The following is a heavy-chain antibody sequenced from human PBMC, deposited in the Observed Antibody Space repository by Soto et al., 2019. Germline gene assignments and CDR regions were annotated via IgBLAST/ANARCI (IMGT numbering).Heavy chain of an antibody. CDR3: ARLSYYDSSGYP. CDR2: MNPNSGNT. V-gene: IGHV1-8*01. D-gene: IGHD3-22*01. Sequence: QVQLVQSGAAVKKPGASVKVSCKASGYTFTSHDISWVRQATGQGLEWMGWMNPNSGNTGYAQKFQGRVTMTRNTSISTAYMELSRLRSEDTAVYYCARLSYYDSSGYPWGQGTLVTVSS. CDR1: GYTFTSHD. J-gene: IGHJ5*02.